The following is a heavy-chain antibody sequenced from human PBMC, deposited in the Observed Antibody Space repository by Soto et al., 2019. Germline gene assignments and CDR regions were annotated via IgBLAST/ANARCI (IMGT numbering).Heavy chain of an antibody. CDR3: ASTHPDIVATINYYYGMDV. J-gene: IGHJ6*02. CDR2: IDPSDSYT. Sequence: GESLKISCKGSGYSFTSYWISWVRQMPGKGLEWMGRIDPSDSYTNYSPSFQGHVTISADKSISTAYLQWSSLKASDTAMYYCASTHPDIVATINYYYGMDVWGQGTTVTVSS. V-gene: IGHV5-10-1*01. CDR1: GYSFTSYW. D-gene: IGHD5-12*01.